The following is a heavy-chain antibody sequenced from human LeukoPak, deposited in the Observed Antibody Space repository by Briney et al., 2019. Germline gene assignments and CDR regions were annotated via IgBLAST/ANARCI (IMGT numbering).Heavy chain of an antibody. J-gene: IGHJ4*02. CDR1: GGSISSGGYY. CDR3: ARDNSDSSGYFDY. CDR2: IYYSGST. V-gene: IGHV4-31*03. Sequence: SETLSLTCTVSGGSISSGGYYWSWIRQHPGKGLVWIGYIYYSGSTHYNPSLKSRVTISVDTSKNQFSLKLSSVTAADTAVYYCARDNSDSSGYFDYWGQGTLVTVSS. D-gene: IGHD3-22*01.